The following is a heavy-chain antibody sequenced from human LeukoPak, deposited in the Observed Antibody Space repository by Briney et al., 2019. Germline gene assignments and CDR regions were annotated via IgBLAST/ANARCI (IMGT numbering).Heavy chain of an antibody. CDR1: GYTFTGYY. V-gene: IGHV1-18*04. Sequence: GASVKVSCKASGYTFTGYYMHWVRQAPGQGLEWMAWISLYNGDTNYAQKLQDRVTLTTDRSTSTAYMEVRSLRSDDTAVYYCARGGLTFPVRLNYMDVWGQGTTVTVSS. CDR3: ARGGLTFPVRLNYMDV. J-gene: IGHJ6*03. D-gene: IGHD3-16*02. CDR2: ISLYNGDT.